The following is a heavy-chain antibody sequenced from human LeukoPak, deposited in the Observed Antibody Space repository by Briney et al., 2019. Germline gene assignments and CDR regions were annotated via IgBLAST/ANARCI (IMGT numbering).Heavy chain of an antibody. CDR2: ICGGGGST. D-gene: IGHD2-2*02. CDR3: VKDALSIVVVPAALPLEETLLGY. Sequence: PGGSLRLSCAASGFAFNGYGMKRVRQAPGKGLEWLSGICGGGGSTYYAASVKGRFTISSDNYKNTLYLQMSSLRAEDTAVYYCVKDALSIVVVPAALPLEETLLGYWGQGTLVTVSS. CDR1: GFAFNGYG. J-gene: IGHJ4*02. V-gene: IGHV3-23*01.